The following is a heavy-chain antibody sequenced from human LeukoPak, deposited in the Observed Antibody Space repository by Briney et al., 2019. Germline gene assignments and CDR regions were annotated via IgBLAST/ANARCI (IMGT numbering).Heavy chain of an antibody. V-gene: IGHV3-23*01. CDR2: ISGSGGST. Sequence: GGSLRLSCAASGFTFSSYAMSWVRQAPGKGLEWDSAISGSGGSTYYADSVKGRFTISRDNSKNTLYLQMNSLRAEDTAVYYCAKADPPLEYSSSSAEEDYYYYYMDVWGKGTTVTVSS. D-gene: IGHD6-6*01. CDR3: AKADPPLEYSSSSAEEDYYYYYMDV. CDR1: GFTFSSYA. J-gene: IGHJ6*03.